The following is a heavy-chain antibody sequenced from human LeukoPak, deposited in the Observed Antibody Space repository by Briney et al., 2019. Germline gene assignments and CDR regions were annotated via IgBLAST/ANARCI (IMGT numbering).Heavy chain of an antibody. V-gene: IGHV3-30*18. CDR2: ISYDGSNK. D-gene: IGHD4-17*01. CDR3: AKDRGDGDYDSPLDY. J-gene: IGHJ4*02. Sequence: PGGSLRLSCAASGFTFSSYGMHWVRQAPGKGLEWVAVISYDGSNKYYADSVKGRFTISRDNTISRDSSKNTLYLQMNSLRAEDTAVYYCAKDRGDGDYDSPLDYWGQGTLVTVSS. CDR1: GFTFSSYG.